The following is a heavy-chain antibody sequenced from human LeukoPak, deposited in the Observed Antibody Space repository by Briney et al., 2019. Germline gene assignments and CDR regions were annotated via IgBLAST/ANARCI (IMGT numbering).Heavy chain of an antibody. D-gene: IGHD3-10*01. J-gene: IGHJ4*02. CDR2: IYHSGST. CDR1: GYSISSGYY. V-gene: IGHV4-38-2*02. CDR3: ARIRITMVRGAVDY. Sequence: SETLSLTCTVSGYSISSGYYWGWIRQPPGKGLEWIGSIYHSGSTYYNPSLKSRITISVDTSKNQFSLKLSSVTAADTAVYYCARIRITMVRGAVDYWGQGTLVTVSS.